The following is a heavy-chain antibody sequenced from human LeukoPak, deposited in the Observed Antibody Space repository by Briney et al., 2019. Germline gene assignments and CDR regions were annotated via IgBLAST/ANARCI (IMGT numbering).Heavy chain of an antibody. J-gene: IGHJ5*02. V-gene: IGHV4-34*01. D-gene: IGHD2-2*01. Sequence: PSETLPRTCAVYGGSFSGYYWSWIRQPPGNGLEWLGEINHSGSTNYNPSLKGRVTISVDTSKNQFSLKLSSVTAADTAVYYCARVGLVPAAICWFDPWGQGTLVTVSS. CDR3: ARVGLVPAAICWFDP. CDR1: GGSFSGYY. CDR2: INHSGST.